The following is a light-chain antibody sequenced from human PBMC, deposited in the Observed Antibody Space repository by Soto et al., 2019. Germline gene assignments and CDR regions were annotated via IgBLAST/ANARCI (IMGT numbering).Light chain of an antibody. Sequence: QSALAQPRSVSGSPGQSVTISCTGSSSDVGGYNYVSWYQHHPGKAPKLMIYDVSKRPSGVPNRFSGSKSANPASLTISGLQAEDEADYFCCSYAGTFTFTFGGGTKLTVL. J-gene: IGLJ2*01. V-gene: IGLV2-11*01. CDR3: CSYAGTFTFT. CDR1: SSDVGGYNY. CDR2: DVS.